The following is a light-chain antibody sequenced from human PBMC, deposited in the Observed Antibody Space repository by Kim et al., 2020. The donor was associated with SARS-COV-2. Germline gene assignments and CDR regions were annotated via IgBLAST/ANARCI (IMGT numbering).Light chain of an antibody. J-gene: IGKJ4*01. CDR1: QDISIY. CDR2: DAA. V-gene: IGKV1-33*01. CDR3: QQYHNLPLT. Sequence: ASVGDRVTITCQASQDISIYLNWYQQKPGRAPDLLIYDAASLETGVPPRFSGSGSGTDFTFTITSLQPEDIATYYCQQYHNLPLTFGGGTKVDIK.